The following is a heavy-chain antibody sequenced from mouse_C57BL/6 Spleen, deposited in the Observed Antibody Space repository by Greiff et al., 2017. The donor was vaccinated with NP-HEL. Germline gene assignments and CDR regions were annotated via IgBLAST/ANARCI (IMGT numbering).Heavy chain of an antibody. V-gene: IGHV1-22*01. CDR2: INPNNGGT. D-gene: IGHD2-4*01. Sequence: EVQLQQSGPELVKPGASVKMSCKASGYTFTDYNMHWVKQSHGKSLEWIGYINPNNGGTSYNQKFKGKATLTVNKSSSTAYMELRSLTSEDSAVYYCARSTYYDYDEGAWLAYWGQGTLVTVSA. CDR1: GYTFTDYN. J-gene: IGHJ3*01. CDR3: ARSTYYDYDEGAWLAY.